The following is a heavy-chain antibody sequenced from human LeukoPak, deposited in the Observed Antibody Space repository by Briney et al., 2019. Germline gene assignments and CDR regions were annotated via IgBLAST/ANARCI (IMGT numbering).Heavy chain of an antibody. V-gene: IGHV4-38-2*02. CDR3: AREVTGTTNYYYYYYMDV. CDR1: GYSISSGYY. D-gene: IGHD1-20*01. CDR2: IYHSGST. J-gene: IGHJ6*03. Sequence: SETLSLTYTVSGYSISSGYYWGWIRQPPGKGLEWIGSIYHSGSTYYNPSLKSRVTISVDTSKNQFSLKLSSVTAADTAVYYCAREVTGTTNYYYYYYMDVWGKGTTVTVSS.